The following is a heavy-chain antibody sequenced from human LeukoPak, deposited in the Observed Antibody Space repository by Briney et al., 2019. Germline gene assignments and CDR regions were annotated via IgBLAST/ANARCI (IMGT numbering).Heavy chain of an antibody. D-gene: IGHD4-17*01. V-gene: IGHV4-30-4*01. CDR1: GGSISSGDYY. CDR3: AREHYGDYVDY. Sequence: NPSETLSLTCTVSGGSISSGDYYWSWIRQPPGKGLEWIGCIYYSGSTYYNPSLKSRVTISVDTSKNQFSLKLSSVTAADTAVYYCAREHYGDYVDYWGQGTLVTVSS. J-gene: IGHJ4*02. CDR2: IYYSGST.